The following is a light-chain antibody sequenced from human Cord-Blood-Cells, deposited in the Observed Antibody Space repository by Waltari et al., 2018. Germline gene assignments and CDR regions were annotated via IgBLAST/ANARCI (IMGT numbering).Light chain of an antibody. CDR1: SSDVGGYNY. CDR2: DVS. V-gene: IGLV2-14*01. CDR3: SSYTSSSTLV. J-gene: IGLJ3*02. Sequence: QSALTQPASVSGSPGQSITISCTGTSSDVGGYNYVSWYQQHPGKAPKRMIYDVSKRPSGVSNRFSGSKSSNTASLTISGLQAEDEADYYCSSYTSSSTLVFGGGTKLTVL.